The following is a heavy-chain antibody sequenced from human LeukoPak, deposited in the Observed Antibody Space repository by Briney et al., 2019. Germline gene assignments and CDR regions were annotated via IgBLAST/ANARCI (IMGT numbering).Heavy chain of an antibody. D-gene: IGHD2-8*01. CDR3: SRENGAFSPFGF. Sequence: KSSETPSLTCGVSGGSISTTNWWSWVRQSPGQGLEWIGEISLSGLTNYSPSLSGRVTMSLDKPKNQLSLNLSSVTAADTAVYYCSRENGAFSPFGFWGQGTLVTVPS. V-gene: IGHV4-4*02. CDR1: GGSISTTNW. CDR2: ISLSGLT. J-gene: IGHJ4*02.